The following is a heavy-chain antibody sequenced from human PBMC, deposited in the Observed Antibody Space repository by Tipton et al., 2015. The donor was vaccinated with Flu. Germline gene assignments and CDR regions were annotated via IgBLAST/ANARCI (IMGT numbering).Heavy chain of an antibody. V-gene: IGHV4-34*01. J-gene: IGHJ4*02. CDR1: GGSFSGYY. Sequence: TLSLTCAAYGGSFSGYYWSWIRQPPGKGLEWIGEINHSGSTNYNPSLKSRVTISVDTSKNQFSLKLSSVTAADTAVYYCATSYSSSSWDYWGQVTLVPVSS. CDR3: ATSYSSSSWDY. D-gene: IGHD6-6*01. CDR2: INHSGST.